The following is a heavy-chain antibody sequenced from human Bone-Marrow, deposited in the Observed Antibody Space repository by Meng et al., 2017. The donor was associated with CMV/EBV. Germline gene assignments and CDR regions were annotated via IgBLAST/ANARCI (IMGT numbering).Heavy chain of an antibody. CDR3: ARMFRFDP. CDR1: GYTFSTSY. Sequence: QVQLVSSGAEVKKPGASVKISCKASGYTFSTSYMHWVRQAPGQGLEWMGIINPSGGGTSYAQKFQGRVTMTRDTSTRTVYMELSSLRSEDTAVYYCARMFRFDPWGQGTLVTVSS. V-gene: IGHV1-46*01. J-gene: IGHJ5*02. D-gene: IGHD3-10*02. CDR2: INPSGGGT.